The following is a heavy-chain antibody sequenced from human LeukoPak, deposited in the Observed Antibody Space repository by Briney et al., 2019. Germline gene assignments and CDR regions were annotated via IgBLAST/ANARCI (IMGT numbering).Heavy chain of an antibody. CDR3: ARKVGRGGNLINWFDP. D-gene: IGHD4-23*01. J-gene: IGHJ5*02. Sequence: GGSLRLSCAASGFTFSSYWMSWVRQAPGKGLEWVANIKQDGREKYYVDSVKGRFTISRDNAKNSLYLQMNSLRAEDTAVYYCARKVGRGGNLINWFDPWGQGTLVTVSS. CDR2: IKQDGREK. V-gene: IGHV3-7*01. CDR1: GFTFSSYW.